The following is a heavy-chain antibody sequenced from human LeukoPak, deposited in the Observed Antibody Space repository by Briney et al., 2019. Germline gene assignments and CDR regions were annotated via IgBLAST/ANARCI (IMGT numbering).Heavy chain of an antibody. CDR1: GFTFSSYA. D-gene: IGHD5-24*01. Sequence: GGSLRLSCAASGFTFSSYAMSWVRQAPGKGLEWVSYISSSSSTIYYADSVKGRFTISRDNAKNSLYLQMNSLRAEDTAVYYCARDGEMATPDYWGQGTLVTVSS. V-gene: IGHV3-48*04. CDR2: ISSSSSTI. J-gene: IGHJ4*02. CDR3: ARDGEMATPDY.